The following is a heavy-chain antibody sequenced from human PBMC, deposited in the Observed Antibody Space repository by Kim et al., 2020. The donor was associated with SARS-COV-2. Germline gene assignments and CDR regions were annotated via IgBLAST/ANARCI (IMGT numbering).Heavy chain of an antibody. CDR2: IWYDGSNK. V-gene: IGHV3-33*01. Sequence: GGSLRLSCAASGFTFSSYGMHWVRQAPGKGLEWVAVIWYDGSNKYYADSVKGRFTISRDNSKNTLYLQMNSLRAEDTAVYYCARACMNYYYGMDVWGQGTTVTVSS. D-gene: IGHD2-8*01. CDR1: GFTFSSYG. CDR3: ARACMNYYYGMDV. J-gene: IGHJ6*02.